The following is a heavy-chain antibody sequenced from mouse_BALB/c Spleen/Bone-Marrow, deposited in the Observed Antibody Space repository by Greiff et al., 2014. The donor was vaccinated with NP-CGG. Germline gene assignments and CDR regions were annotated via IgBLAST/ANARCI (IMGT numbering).Heavy chain of an antibody. CDR3: ASPSDGNPFAY. D-gene: IGHD2-1*01. J-gene: IGHJ3*01. CDR2: IDPSDSET. V-gene: IGHV1S126*01. CDR1: GYSFTSYW. Sequence: QVQLKQSGPQLVRPGASVEISCKASGYSFTSYWMHWVKQRPGQGLEWIGMIDPSDSETRLNQKFKDKATLTVDKSSSTAYMQLSSPTSEDSAVYYCASPSDGNPFAYWGQGTLVTVSA.